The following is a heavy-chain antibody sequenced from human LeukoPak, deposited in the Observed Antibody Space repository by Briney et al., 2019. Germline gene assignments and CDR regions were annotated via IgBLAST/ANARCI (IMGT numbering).Heavy chain of an antibody. CDR1: GGTFSSYT. CDR3: ARTITIFGVVIRRDNWFDP. D-gene: IGHD3-3*01. V-gene: IGHV1-69*02. CDR2: IIPILGIA. J-gene: IGHJ5*02. Sequence: SVKVSCKASGGTFSSYTISWVRQAPGQGLEWMGRIIPILGIANYAQKFQGRVTITTDKSTSTAYMELSSLRSEDTAVYYCARTITIFGVVIRRDNWFDPWGQGTLVTVSS.